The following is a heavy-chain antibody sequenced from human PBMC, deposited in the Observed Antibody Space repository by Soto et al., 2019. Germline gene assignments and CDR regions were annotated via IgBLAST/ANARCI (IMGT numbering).Heavy chain of an antibody. D-gene: IGHD3-10*01. CDR3: ATGRGLYYYSGMDV. CDR2: ISGSGGST. Sequence: EVQLLESGGGLVQPGGSLRLSCAASGFTFSSYAMSWVRQAPGKGLEWVSAISGSGGSTYYADSVKGRFTISRDNSKNTLYLQMNSLRAEDTAVYYCATGRGLYYYSGMDVWGQGTTVTVAS. J-gene: IGHJ6*02. V-gene: IGHV3-23*01. CDR1: GFTFSSYA.